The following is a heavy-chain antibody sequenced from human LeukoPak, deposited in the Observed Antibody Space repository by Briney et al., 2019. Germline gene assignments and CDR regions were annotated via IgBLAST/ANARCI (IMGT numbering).Heavy chain of an antibody. CDR3: VRGDWESGH. CDR2: ISPDGRGT. J-gene: IGHJ4*02. D-gene: IGHD3/OR15-3a*01. CDR1: GFTFSDHW. Sequence: PGGSLRLSCVGSGFTFSDHWMHWVRHAPGEGLVWVSFISPDGRGTSYADSVKGRFTISRDNAENTLNLQMDSLRVEDTVLYYCVRGDWESGHWGQGSLVTVAS. V-gene: IGHV3-74*01.